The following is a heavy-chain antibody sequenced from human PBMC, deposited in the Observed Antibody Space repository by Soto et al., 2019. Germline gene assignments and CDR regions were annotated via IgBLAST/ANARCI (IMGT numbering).Heavy chain of an antibody. Sequence: GASVKVSCKASGGTFSSYAISWVRQAPGQGLEWMGGIIPIFGTANYAQKFQGRVTITADESTSTAYMELSRLRSDDTAVYYCARALGSGYYGMDVWGQGTTVTVSS. CDR3: ARALGSGYYGMDV. D-gene: IGHD1-26*01. V-gene: IGHV1-69*13. CDR2: IIPIFGTA. J-gene: IGHJ6*02. CDR1: GGTFSSYA.